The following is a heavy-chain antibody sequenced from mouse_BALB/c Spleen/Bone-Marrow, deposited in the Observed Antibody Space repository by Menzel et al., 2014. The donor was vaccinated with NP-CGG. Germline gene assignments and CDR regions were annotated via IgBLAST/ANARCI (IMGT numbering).Heavy chain of an antibody. Sequence: AQVVESGPGLVAPSQSLSITCTVSGFSLTNYGVHWVRQPPGKGLEWLGVIWAGGSTNYNSALMSRLSISKDNSKSQVFLKMISLQTDDTAMYYCARVTSSAVGAMDYWGQGTSVTVSS. V-gene: IGHV2-9*02. J-gene: IGHJ4*01. CDR1: GFSLTNYG. CDR3: ARVTSSAVGAMDY. CDR2: IWAGGST. D-gene: IGHD3-2*02.